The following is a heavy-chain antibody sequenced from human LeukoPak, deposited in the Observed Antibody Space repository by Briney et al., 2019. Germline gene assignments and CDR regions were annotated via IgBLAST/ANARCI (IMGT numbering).Heavy chain of an antibody. CDR1: GLILSDYE. V-gene: IGHV3-48*03. CDR2: IDSSGNII. CDR3: ASGWFDA. J-gene: IGHJ5*02. Sequence: GGSLRLSCAASGLILSDYEMNWVRQAPGKGLEWLSYIDSSGNIIHYADSVKGRFTISRDNAKNSLYLQLNSLRAEDTAIYYCASGWFDAWGQGTLVTVSS.